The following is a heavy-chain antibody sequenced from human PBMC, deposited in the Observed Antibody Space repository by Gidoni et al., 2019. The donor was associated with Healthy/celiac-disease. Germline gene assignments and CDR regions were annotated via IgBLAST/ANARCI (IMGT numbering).Heavy chain of an antibody. V-gene: IGHV3-23*01. CDR3: AKDIVYDYIWGSYRYTGAEWGIDY. Sequence: EVQLLESGGGLVQPGGSLRLSCAASGFTFSSYAMSLVRQAPGKGLEWVSAISGSGGSTYYADSVKGRFTISRDNSKNTLYLQMNSLRAEDTAVYYCAKDIVYDYIWGSYRYTGAEWGIDYWGQGTLVTVSS. CDR1: GFTFSSYA. J-gene: IGHJ4*02. D-gene: IGHD3-16*02. CDR2: ISGSGGST.